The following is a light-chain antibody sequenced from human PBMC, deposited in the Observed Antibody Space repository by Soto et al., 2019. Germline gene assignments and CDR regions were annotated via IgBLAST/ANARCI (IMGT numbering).Light chain of an antibody. Sequence: DMELTQSPATLSLSPGDRATLSCRASQSVSNFLAWYQQKSGQTPRLLIYAASNQHSGIPARFSGSGSGTDFTLTISSLEPEDFAIYYCQHRSNWPWTFGHGTKVDI. CDR2: AAS. J-gene: IGKJ1*01. CDR3: QHRSNWPWT. V-gene: IGKV3-11*01. CDR1: QSVSNF.